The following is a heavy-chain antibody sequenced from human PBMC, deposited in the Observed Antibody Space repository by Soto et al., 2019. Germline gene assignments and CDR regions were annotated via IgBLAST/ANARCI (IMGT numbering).Heavy chain of an antibody. CDR2: IRSKANSYAT. V-gene: IGHV3-73*01. D-gene: IGHD3-10*01. Sequence: GGSLRLSCAASGFTFSGSAMHWVRQASGKGLEWVGRIRSKANSYATAYAASVKGRFTISRDDSKNTAYLQMNSLKTEDTAVYYCTRLGSDYGMDVWGQGTTVTVSS. CDR1: GFTFSGSA. J-gene: IGHJ6*02. CDR3: TRLGSDYGMDV.